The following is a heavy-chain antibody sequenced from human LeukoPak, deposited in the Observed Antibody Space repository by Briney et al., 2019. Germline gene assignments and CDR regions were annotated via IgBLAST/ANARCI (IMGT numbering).Heavy chain of an antibody. CDR2: IYSDDST. J-gene: IGHJ4*02. CDR1: GFIASSDY. V-gene: IGHV3-66*01. CDR3: ARDFRRGYSSG. D-gene: IGHD6-19*01. Sequence: PGGSLRLSCAASGFIASSDYMTWVRQAPGKGLEWVSVIYSDDSTYYADSVRGRSTISRDKSKNTLYLQMNSLRAEDTAVYYCARDFRRGYSSGWGQGTLVTVSS.